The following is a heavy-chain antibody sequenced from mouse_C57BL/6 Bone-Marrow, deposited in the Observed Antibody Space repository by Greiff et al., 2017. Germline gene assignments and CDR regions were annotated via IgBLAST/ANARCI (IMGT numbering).Heavy chain of an antibody. V-gene: IGHV1-80*01. CDR3: SSRGYSVVIDY. J-gene: IGHJ2*01. CDR1: GYAFSSYW. CDR2: IYPGDGDT. D-gene: IGHD1-1*01. Sequence: QVQLQQSGAELVKPGASVKISCKASGYAFSSYWMNWVKQRPGQGLEWIGQIYPGDGDTNYNGKFKGKATLTADKSSSTAYMQLSSLTSEDSAVYFCSSRGYSVVIDYWGQGTTLTVSS.